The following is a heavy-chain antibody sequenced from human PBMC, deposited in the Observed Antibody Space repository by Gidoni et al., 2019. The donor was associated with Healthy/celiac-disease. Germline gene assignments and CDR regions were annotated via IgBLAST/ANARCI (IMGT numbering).Heavy chain of an antibody. V-gene: IGHV3-23*01. J-gene: IGHJ4*02. CDR2: ISGSGGST. CDR1: GFTFSSYA. D-gene: IGHD6-13*01. Sequence: EVQLLESGGGLLQPGGSLRLSCAAPGFTFSSYAMSWVRQAPGKGLEWVSAISGSGGSTYYADSVKGRFTISRDNSKNTLYLQMNSLRAEDTAVYYCAHYIAAAVFDYWGQGTLVTVSS. CDR3: AHYIAAAVFDY.